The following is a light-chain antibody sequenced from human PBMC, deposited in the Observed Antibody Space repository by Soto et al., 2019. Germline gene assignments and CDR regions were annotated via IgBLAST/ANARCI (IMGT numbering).Light chain of an antibody. J-gene: IGKJ1*01. CDR3: QQSYGSPT. CDR1: RDLSNS. V-gene: IGKV1-39*01. Sequence: DIQMTQSPSSLSASVGYRVTITCRASRDLSNSLNWYQHHPGKGPKILIYAAATLQRGVPSRFTGSGSGSHFNLTINSIQPEDFSTYFCQQSYGSPTFGEGTKVYIK. CDR2: AAA.